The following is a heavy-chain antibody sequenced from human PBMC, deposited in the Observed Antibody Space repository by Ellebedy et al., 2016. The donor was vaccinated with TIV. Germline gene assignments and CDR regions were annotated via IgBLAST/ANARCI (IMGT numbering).Heavy chain of an antibody. J-gene: IGHJ6*03. V-gene: IGHV4-39*07. D-gene: IGHD5-12*01. Sequence: GSLRLXXTVSGGSISSSSYYWSWIRQPPGKRLEWIGEINHSGSTNYNPSLKSRVTISVDTSKNQFSLKLSSVTAADTAVYYCARGFSGYPYYYYMDVWGKGTTVTVFS. CDR1: GGSISSSSYY. CDR3: ARGFSGYPYYYYMDV. CDR2: INHSGST.